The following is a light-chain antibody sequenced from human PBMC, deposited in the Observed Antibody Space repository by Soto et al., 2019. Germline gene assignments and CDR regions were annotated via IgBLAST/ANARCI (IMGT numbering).Light chain of an antibody. CDR2: DDN. Sequence: SYELTQPPSVSVAPGQSARITCGGNNIGSQSVHWYQQKPGQAPVLVVYDDNDRPSGIPERFSGSKSGNTATLSITRVGAGDEADYYCQVWYSGTDHAVFGGGTKLTVL. J-gene: IGLJ2*01. CDR1: NIGSQS. CDR3: QVWYSGTDHAV. V-gene: IGLV3-21*02.